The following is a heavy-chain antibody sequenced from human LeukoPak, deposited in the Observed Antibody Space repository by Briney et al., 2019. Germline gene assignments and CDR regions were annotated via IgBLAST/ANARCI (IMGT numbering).Heavy chain of an antibody. CDR3: ARGMETGTTEEAFDI. J-gene: IGHJ3*02. Sequence: PGGSLRLSCAASGFTFSSYWMSWVRQAPGKGLEWVSVIYSGGSTYYADSVKGRFTISRDNSKNTLYLQMNSLRAEDTAVYYCARGMETGTTEEAFDIWGQGAMATVSS. V-gene: IGHV3-53*01. D-gene: IGHD1-1*01. CDR1: GFTFSSYW. CDR2: IYSGGST.